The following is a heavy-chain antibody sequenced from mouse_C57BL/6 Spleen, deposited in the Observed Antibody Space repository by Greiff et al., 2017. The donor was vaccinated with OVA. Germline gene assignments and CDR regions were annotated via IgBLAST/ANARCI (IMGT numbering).Heavy chain of an antibody. Sequence: DVQLQESGPGLVKPSQSLSLTCSVTGYSITSGYYWNWIRQFPGNKLEWMGYISYDGSNNYNPSLKNRISITRATSKNQFFLKLNSVTTEDTATYYCARETAQASFDYWGQGTTLTVSS. CDR2: ISYDGSN. D-gene: IGHD3-2*02. V-gene: IGHV3-6*01. CDR3: ARETAQASFDY. J-gene: IGHJ2*01. CDR1: GYSITSGYY.